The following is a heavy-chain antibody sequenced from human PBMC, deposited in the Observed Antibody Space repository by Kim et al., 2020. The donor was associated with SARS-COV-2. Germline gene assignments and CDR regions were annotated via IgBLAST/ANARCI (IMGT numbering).Heavy chain of an antibody. V-gene: IGHV3-48*02. CDR3: ARDEYYYDSSGSYYGMDV. D-gene: IGHD3-22*01. CDR2: ISRSSNTI. CDR1: GFTFSSYN. J-gene: IGHJ6*02. Sequence: GGSLRLSCAASGFTFSSYNMNWVRQAPAKGLEWVSYISRSSNTIYYADSVKGRFTISRDNAKNSLYLQMNSLRDEDTAVYYCARDEYYYDSSGSYYGMDVWGQGTTVTVSS.